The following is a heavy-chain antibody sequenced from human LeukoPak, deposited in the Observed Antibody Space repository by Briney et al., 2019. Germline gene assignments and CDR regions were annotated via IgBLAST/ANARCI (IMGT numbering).Heavy chain of an antibody. Sequence: SGGSLRLSCAASGFTFSSYWMSWVRQAPGKGLEWVANIKQDGSEKYYVDSVKGRFTISRDNAKNSLYLQMNSLRAEDTAVYYCARVALDSSSWYSTYYYYYMDVWGKGTTVTISS. D-gene: IGHD6-13*01. J-gene: IGHJ6*03. CDR1: GFTFSSYW. V-gene: IGHV3-7*01. CDR2: IKQDGSEK. CDR3: ARVALDSSSWYSTYYYYYMDV.